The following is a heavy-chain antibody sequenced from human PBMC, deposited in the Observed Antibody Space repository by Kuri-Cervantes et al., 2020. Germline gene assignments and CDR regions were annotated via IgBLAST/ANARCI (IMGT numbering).Heavy chain of an antibody. J-gene: IGHJ4*02. V-gene: IGHV3-11*01. CDR1: GFTFSDYY. CDR2: ISSSGSTI. CDR3: ARAYDDILTGAPYYFDY. Sequence: GGSLRLSCAASGFTFSDYYMSWIRQAPGKGLEWVSYISSSGSTIYYADSVKGRFTISRDNAENSLYLQMNSLRVEDTAVYYCARAYDDILTGAPYYFDYWGQGTLVTVSS. D-gene: IGHD3-9*01.